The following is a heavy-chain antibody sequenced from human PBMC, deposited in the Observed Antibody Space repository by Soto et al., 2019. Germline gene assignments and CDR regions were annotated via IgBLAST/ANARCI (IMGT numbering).Heavy chain of an antibody. V-gene: IGHV4-30-4*01. CDR3: ARDQEVSSWTPYYYYYGMDV. CDR2: IYYSGST. J-gene: IGHJ6*02. Sequence: PSETLSLTCTVSGGSISSGDYYWSWIRQPPGKGLEWIGYIYYSGSTYYNPSLKSRVTISVDTSKNQFSLKLSSVTAADTAVYYCARDQEVSSWTPYYYYYGMDVWGQGNTVTVSS. D-gene: IGHD6-13*01. CDR1: GGSISSGDYY.